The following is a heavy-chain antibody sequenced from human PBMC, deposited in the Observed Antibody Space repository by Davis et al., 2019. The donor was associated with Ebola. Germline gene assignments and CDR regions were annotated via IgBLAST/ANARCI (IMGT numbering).Heavy chain of an antibody. CDR2: IRNKGNSYTT. J-gene: IGHJ1*01. Sequence: GESLKISCAASGFTFSDHYMDWVRQAPGQGLEWVARIRNKGNSYTTEYAASVKGRFTISRDDSENSHYLQMNSLRAEDTAVYYCAKDGRGKNKYFQHWGQGTLVTVSS. D-gene: IGHD3-10*01. V-gene: IGHV3-72*01. CDR3: AKDGRGKNKYFQH. CDR1: GFTFSDHY.